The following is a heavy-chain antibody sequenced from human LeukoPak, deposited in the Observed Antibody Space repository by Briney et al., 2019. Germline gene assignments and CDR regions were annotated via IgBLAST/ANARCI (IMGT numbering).Heavy chain of an antibody. V-gene: IGHV3-23*01. CDR1: KFSFSSYA. CDR3: GKNRYSGSLSPFDI. CDR2: ISGGGGNT. D-gene: IGHD1-26*01. Sequence: TGGSLRLSCAASKFSFSSYAMSWVRQAPGKGLEWVSAISGGGGNTYYADSVKGRFTISRDNSKNTLYLQMNSLRAEDMAVYYCGKNRYSGSLSPFDIWGQGTMVTVSS. J-gene: IGHJ3*02.